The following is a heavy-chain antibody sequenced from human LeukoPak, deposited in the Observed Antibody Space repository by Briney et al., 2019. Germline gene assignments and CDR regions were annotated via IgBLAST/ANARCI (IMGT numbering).Heavy chain of an antibody. J-gene: IGHJ4*02. Sequence: SETLSLTCAVYGGSFSGYYWSWIRQPPGKGLEWIGYISYSGSTYYSPSLKSRVFISIDTSKNQFSLNMSSVTVADTAVYYCARAASYYYGYFDYWGQGTLVTVSS. CDR2: ISYSGST. D-gene: IGHD3-10*01. CDR1: GGSFSGYY. V-gene: IGHV4-30-4*08. CDR3: ARAASYYYGYFDY.